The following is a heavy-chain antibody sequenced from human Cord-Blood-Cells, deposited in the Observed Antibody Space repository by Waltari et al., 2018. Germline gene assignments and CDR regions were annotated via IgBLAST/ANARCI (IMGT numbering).Heavy chain of an antibody. Sequence: QVQLVQSGAEVKKPGASVKVPCKASGYTFTRYDTTWVRQATGQGLEWMGWMNPNSGKTGYAQKFQGRVTMTRNTSISTAYMELSSLRSEDTAVYYCASNYYGSGSYYDYWGQGTLVTVSS. D-gene: IGHD3-10*01. CDR3: ASNYYGSGSYYDY. V-gene: IGHV1-8*01. J-gene: IGHJ4*02. CDR2: MNPNSGKT. CDR1: GYTFTRYD.